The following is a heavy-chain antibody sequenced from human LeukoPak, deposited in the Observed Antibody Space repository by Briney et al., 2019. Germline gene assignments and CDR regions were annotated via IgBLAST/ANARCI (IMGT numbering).Heavy chain of an antibody. CDR3: AREGRYCSSTSCYFGYDY. CDR1: GYSFTSYG. D-gene: IGHD2-2*01. Sequence: AAVKVSCKASGYSFTSYGISWVRQAPGQGLEWMGWVSNYKGHTKYAQKFQDRVSMTTDISTNTAYMELRSLRSDDTAVYYCAREGRYCSSTSCYFGYDYWGQGTLVTVSS. J-gene: IGHJ4*02. CDR2: VSNYKGHT. V-gene: IGHV1-18*01.